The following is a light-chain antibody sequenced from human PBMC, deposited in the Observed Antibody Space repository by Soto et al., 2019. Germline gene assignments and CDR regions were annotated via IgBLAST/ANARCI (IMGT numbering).Light chain of an antibody. V-gene: IGLV2-14*01. CDR1: SSDVGGSKY. CDR2: EVS. CDR3: GSFSSSSTLYV. Sequence: QSVLAQPASLSGSPGQSITISCTGTSSDVGGSKYVSWYQQLPGKAPRLMIYEVSNRPSGVSNRFSGSKSGNTASLTVSGLQAEDEADYYCGSFSSSSTLYVFGTGTKVTVL. J-gene: IGLJ1*01.